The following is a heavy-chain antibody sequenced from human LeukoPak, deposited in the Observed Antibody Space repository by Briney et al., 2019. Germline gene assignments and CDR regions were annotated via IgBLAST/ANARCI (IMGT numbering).Heavy chain of an antibody. CDR2: IYYSGST. J-gene: IGHJ4*02. Sequence: SETLSLTCTVSGGSISSYYWSWIRQPPGKGLEWIGYIYYSGSTNYNPSLKSRVTISVDTSKNQFSLKLSSVTAADTAVYYCAGFNRGGTAAYWGQGTLVTVSS. CDR1: GGSISSYY. CDR3: AGFNRGGTAAY. V-gene: IGHV4-59*01. D-gene: IGHD6-25*01.